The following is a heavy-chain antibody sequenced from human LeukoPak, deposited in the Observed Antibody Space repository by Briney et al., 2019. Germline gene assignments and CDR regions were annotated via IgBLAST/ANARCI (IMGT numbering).Heavy chain of an antibody. CDR1: GFTFSSYG. J-gene: IGHJ4*02. CDR3: AKGDVLLWFGELT. D-gene: IGHD3-10*01. V-gene: IGHV3-30*18. CDR2: ISYDGSNK. Sequence: GGSLRLSCAASGFTFSSYGMHWVRQAPGKGLEWVAVISYDGSNKYYADSVKGRFTISRDNSKNTLYLQMNSLRAEDTAVYYCAKGDVLLWFGELTWGQGTLVTVSS.